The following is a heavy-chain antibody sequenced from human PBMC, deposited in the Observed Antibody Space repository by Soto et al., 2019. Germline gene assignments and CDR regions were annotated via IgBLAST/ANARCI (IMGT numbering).Heavy chain of an antibody. CDR3: ARTLDGYNTYYFDY. J-gene: IGHJ4*02. D-gene: IGHD5-12*01. V-gene: IGHV2-70*01. CDR2: IDWDDDK. Sequence: SGPTLVNPTQTLTLTCTFSGFSLSTSGMCVSWIRQPPGKALEWLALIDWDDDKYYSTSLKTRLTISKDTSKIQVVLTMTNMDPVDTSTYFCARTLDGYNTYYFDYWGQGTLVTVSS. CDR1: GFSLSTSGMC.